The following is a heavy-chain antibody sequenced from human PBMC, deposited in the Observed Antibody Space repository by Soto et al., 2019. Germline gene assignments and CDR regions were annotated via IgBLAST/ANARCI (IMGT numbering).Heavy chain of an antibody. D-gene: IGHD3-3*01. CDR3: ARGAGITIFGVVIPPYGMDV. V-gene: IGHV4-31*03. CDR2: IYYSGST. J-gene: IGHJ6*02. Sequence: SETLSLTCTVSGGSISSGGYYWSWIRQHPGKGLEWIGYIYYSGSTYYNPSLKSRVTISVDTSKNQFSLKLSSVTAADTAVYYCARGAGITIFGVVIPPYGMDVWGQGTTVTVYS. CDR1: GGSISSGGYY.